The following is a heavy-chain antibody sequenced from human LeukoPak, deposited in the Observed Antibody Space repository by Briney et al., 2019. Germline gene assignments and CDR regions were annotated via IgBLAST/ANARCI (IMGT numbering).Heavy chain of an antibody. D-gene: IGHD3-22*01. Sequence: ASVKVSCKASGYTFTSYGIGWVRQAPGQGLEWMGWISAYNGNTNYAQKLQGRVTMTTDTSTSTAYMELRSLRSDDTAVYYCARLHPYYYDSSGYGPFDYWGQGTLVTVSS. V-gene: IGHV1-18*01. CDR2: ISAYNGNT. CDR3: ARLHPYYYDSSGYGPFDY. CDR1: GYTFTSYG. J-gene: IGHJ4*02.